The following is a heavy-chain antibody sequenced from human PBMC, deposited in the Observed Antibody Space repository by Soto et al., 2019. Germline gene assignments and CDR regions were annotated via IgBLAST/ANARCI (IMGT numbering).Heavy chain of an antibody. D-gene: IGHD3-9*01. J-gene: IGHJ6*02. CDR1: GLTFSSYW. Sequence: GGSLRLSCAASGLTFSSYWMHWVRQAPGKGLVWVSRINSDGSSTSYADSVKGRFTISRDNAKNTLYLQMNSLRAEDTAVYYCARGGYDILTGYYYYYGMDVWGQGTTVTVSS. CDR2: INSDGSST. CDR3: ARGGYDILTGYYYYYGMDV. V-gene: IGHV3-74*01.